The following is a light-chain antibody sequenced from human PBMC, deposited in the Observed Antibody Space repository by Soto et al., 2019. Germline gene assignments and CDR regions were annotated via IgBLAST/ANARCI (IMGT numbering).Light chain of an antibody. V-gene: IGLV2-14*01. CDR2: DVS. J-gene: IGLJ1*01. Sequence: QSVLTQPASVSGSPGQSITISCTGTSSDVGGYNYVSWYQQHPGKAPKLMIYDVSNRPSGVSNRFSGSKSGNTASLTISGLQAEDEADYYSSSYTSSSTLGGVFGTGTKVTVL. CDR3: SSYTSSSTLGGV. CDR1: SSDVGGYNY.